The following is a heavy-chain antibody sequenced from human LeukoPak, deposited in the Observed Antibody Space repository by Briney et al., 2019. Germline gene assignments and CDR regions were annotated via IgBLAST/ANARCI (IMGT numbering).Heavy chain of an antibody. CDR2: IYYSGST. D-gene: IGHD3-10*01. J-gene: IGHJ4*02. CDR1: GGSISSGDYY. Sequence: PSQTLSLTCTVSGGSISSGDYYWSWIRQHPGKGLEWIGYIYYSGSTYYNPSLKSRVTISLDTSKNQFSLKLSSVTAADTAVYYCARDQDDSGTDYWGQGTLVTVSS. V-gene: IGHV4-31*03. CDR3: ARDQDDSGTDY.